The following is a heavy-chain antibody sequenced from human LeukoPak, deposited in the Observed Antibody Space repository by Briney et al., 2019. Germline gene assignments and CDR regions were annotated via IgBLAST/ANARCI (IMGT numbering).Heavy chain of an antibody. CDR2: INQDRSEK. Sequence: GGSLRLSCAVSGLIFRGYWMSWVRQAPAKGLEWVANINQDRSEKYSVDSVKGRFTISRDNAKNSLHLQMNTLRAEDTAVYYCARERDGRFFDYWGQGTLVTVSS. D-gene: IGHD5-24*01. CDR1: GLIFRGYW. J-gene: IGHJ4*02. V-gene: IGHV3-7*01. CDR3: ARERDGRFFDY.